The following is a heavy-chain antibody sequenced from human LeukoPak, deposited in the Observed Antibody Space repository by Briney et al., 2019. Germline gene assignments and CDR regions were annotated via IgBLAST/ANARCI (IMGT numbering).Heavy chain of an antibody. D-gene: IGHD3-16*02. J-gene: IGHJ3*02. CDR2: INHSGST. CDR1: GGSFSGYY. V-gene: IGHV4-34*01. Sequence: SETLSLTCAVYGGSFSGYYWSWIRQPPGKGLEWIGEINHSGSTNYNPSLKSRVTISVDTSKNQFSLKLSSVTAADTAVYYCARVSRGDYVWGSYRPMAFDIWGQGTMVTVSS. CDR3: ARVSRGDYVWGSYRPMAFDI.